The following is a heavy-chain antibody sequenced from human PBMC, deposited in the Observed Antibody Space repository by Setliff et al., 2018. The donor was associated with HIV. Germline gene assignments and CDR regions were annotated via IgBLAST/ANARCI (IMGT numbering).Heavy chain of an antibody. Sequence: LRLACAASGFTFSNAWMSWVRQAPGKGLEWVGRIKSKTDGGTTDYAAPVKGRFTISRDDSKNMLYLQMNSLETEDTAVYYCTTDLIIRGVIIDGALRWGQGTLVTVSS. CDR2: IKSKTDGGTT. J-gene: IGHJ4*02. CDR3: TTDLIIRGVIIDGALR. CDR1: GFTFSNAW. D-gene: IGHD3-10*01. V-gene: IGHV3-15*01.